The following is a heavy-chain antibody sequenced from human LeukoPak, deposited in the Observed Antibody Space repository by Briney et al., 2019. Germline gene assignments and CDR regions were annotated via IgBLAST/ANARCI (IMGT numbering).Heavy chain of an antibody. CDR1: GFTFSSYW. Sequence: GGSLRLSCAASGFTFSSYWMSWVRQAPGKGLEWVANIKQDGSEKNYVDSVKGRFTISRDNAKNSLFLQMNSLRAEDTAVYHCARSGRRDEYYDSWSGQIDYWGQGILVTVSS. V-gene: IGHV3-7*01. D-gene: IGHD3-3*01. J-gene: IGHJ4*02. CDR2: IKQDGSEK. CDR3: ARSGRRDEYYDSWSGQIDY.